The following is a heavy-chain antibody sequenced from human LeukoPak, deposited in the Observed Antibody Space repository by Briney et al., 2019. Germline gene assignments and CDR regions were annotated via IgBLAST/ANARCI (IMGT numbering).Heavy chain of an antibody. CDR3: ARDHYGDLSNWFDP. Sequence: GASVKVSCKASGGTFNSYAINWVRQAPGQGLEWMGWINPNSGGTNYAQKFRGRVTMTRDTSISTAYMELSRLRSDDTAVYYCARDHYGDLSNWFDPWGQGTLVTVSS. J-gene: IGHJ5*02. CDR1: GGTFNSYA. V-gene: IGHV1-2*02. D-gene: IGHD4-17*01. CDR2: INPNSGGT.